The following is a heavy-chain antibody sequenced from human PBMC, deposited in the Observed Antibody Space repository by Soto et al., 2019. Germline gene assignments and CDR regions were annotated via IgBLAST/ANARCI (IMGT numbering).Heavy chain of an antibody. D-gene: IGHD2-15*01. Sequence: SETLSLTCTVSGGSVSSNSYSWGWVRQSPGKGLEWIGTIYSNDNTHYNPSLLSRVTISVDTSKNQFSLKLSSVTAADPAVFFCSRAHCSCCSCPFAYSGQGTLVTVSS. CDR1: GGSVSSNSYS. J-gene: IGHJ4*02. V-gene: IGHV4-39*07. CDR2: IYSNDNT. CDR3: SRAHCSCCSCPFAY.